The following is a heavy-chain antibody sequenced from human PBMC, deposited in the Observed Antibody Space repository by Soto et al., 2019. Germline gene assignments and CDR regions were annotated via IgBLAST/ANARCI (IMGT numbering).Heavy chain of an antibody. Sequence: SETLSLTCAVSGGSISSSNWWSWVRQPPGKGLEWIGEIYHSGSTNYNPSLKIRVTISVDKSRNQFSLKVNSVTAADTAVYFCARLPGITTFRRDYWGQGTLVTVSS. CDR3: ARLPGITTFRRDY. J-gene: IGHJ4*02. CDR2: IYHSGST. CDR1: GGSISSSNW. V-gene: IGHV4-4*02. D-gene: IGHD1-1*01.